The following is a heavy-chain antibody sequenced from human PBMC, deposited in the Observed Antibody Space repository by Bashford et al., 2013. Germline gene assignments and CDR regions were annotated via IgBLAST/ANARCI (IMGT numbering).Heavy chain of an antibody. D-gene: IGHD2-15*01. CDR2: IDWNDDK. Sequence: LSLTCAVSGYSISSGFFWGWIRQPPGKALEWLAVIDWNDDKYYSTSLKTRLTISKDTSKNXVVLTMTNMDPVDTATYYCVRTICSGGSCCQNFDYWGQGTLVHRL. CDR3: VRTICSGGSCCQNFDY. J-gene: IGHJ4*02. CDR1: GYSISSGFFW. V-gene: IGHV2-70*01.